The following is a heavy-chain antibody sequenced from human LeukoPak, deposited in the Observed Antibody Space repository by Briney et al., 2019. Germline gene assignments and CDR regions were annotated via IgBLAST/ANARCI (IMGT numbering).Heavy chain of an antibody. CDR3: ARRPNYCSGGTCRRVFDP. CDR1: GGSISSSSYY. Sequence: PSETLSLTCTVSGGSISSSSYYWGWIRQPPGKGLEWIGSIYYSGTTYYNPSLKSRVTMSVDTSKNQFSLKLSSVTAADTAVYYCARRPNYCSGGTCRRVFDPWGQGTLVTVS. D-gene: IGHD2-15*01. V-gene: IGHV4-39*01. CDR2: IYYSGTT. J-gene: IGHJ5*02.